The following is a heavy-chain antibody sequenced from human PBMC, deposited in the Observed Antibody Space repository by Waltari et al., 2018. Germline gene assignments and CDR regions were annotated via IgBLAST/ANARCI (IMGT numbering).Heavy chain of an antibody. CDR1: GFSISGYW. D-gene: IGHD6-6*01. CDR3: ARDGLGSSHDY. Sequence: EVQLVESGGGLVQPGGSLRLSCAAPGFSISGYWMHWVRQAPGKGLVWVSRIHSDGRSTSYADSVRGRFTISRDNAKNTVYLQMNSLRADDTAVYFCARDGLGSSHDYWGQGTLVTVSS. J-gene: IGHJ4*02. V-gene: IGHV3-74*01. CDR2: IHSDGRST.